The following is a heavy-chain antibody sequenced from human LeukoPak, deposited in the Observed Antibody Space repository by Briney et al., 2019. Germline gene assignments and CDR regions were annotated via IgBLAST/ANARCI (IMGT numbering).Heavy chain of an antibody. CDR2: IHHGGTT. CDR1: GGSISNSNW. D-gene: IGHD5-12*01. V-gene: IGHV4-4*02. J-gene: IGHJ4*02. CDR3: AKLGVVATTNNYFDY. Sequence: SETLSLTCTVSGGSISNSNWWSWFRQSPEKGLEWIGEIHHGGTTNYNPSLKSRVTISLDKSKNQFSLKLSSVTAADTAVYYCAKLGVVATTNNYFDYWGQGTLVTVSS.